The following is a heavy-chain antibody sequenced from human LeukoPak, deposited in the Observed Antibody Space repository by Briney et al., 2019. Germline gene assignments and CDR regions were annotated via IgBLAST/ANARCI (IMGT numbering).Heavy chain of an antibody. CDR3: ARYSGSPNWYYYYYMDV. V-gene: IGHV4-59*01. D-gene: IGHD1-26*01. J-gene: IGHJ6*03. CDR2: IYYSGST. Sequence: KPSETLSLTCTVSGGSISSYYWSWIRQPPGKGLEWIGYIYYSGSTNYNPSLKSRVTISVDTSKNQFSPKLSSVTAAGTAVYYCARYSGSPNWYYYYYMDVWGKGTTVTVSS. CDR1: GGSISSYY.